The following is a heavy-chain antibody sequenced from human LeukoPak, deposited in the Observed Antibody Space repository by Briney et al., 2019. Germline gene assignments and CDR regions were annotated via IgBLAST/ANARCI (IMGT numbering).Heavy chain of an antibody. CDR2: ISWNSGSI. V-gene: IGHV3-9*01. D-gene: IGHD3-10*01. CDR3: AKDKRGSGSYSAMDV. J-gene: IGHJ6*02. CDR1: GFTFDDYA. Sequence: GGSLRLSCAASGFTFDDYAMHWVRQAPGKGLEWVSGISWNSGSIGYADSVKGRFTISRDNAKKSLYLQMNSLRAEDTALYYCAKDKRGSGSYSAMDVWGQGTTVTVSS.